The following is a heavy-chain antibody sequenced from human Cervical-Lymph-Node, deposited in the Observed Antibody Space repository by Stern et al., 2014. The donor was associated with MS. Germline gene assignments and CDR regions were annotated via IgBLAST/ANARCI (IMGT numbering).Heavy chain of an antibody. J-gene: IGHJ6*02. CDR1: GGSISSGDFH. V-gene: IGHV4-30-4*01. D-gene: IGHD4-11*01. CDR2: IYYSGST. CDR3: ARASKYFFYGTDV. Sequence: MQLVESGPGLVKPSQTLSLTCAVSGGSISSGDFHWTWIRQPPGKGLEWIGHIYYSGSTYYNPSLKSRLTISVATSKSQFSLKLSSVTAADTAVYYCARASKYFFYGTDVWGQGTTVTVSS.